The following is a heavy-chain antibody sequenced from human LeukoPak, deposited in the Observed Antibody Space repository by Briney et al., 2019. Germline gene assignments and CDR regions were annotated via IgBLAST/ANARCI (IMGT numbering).Heavy chain of an antibody. CDR3: ARGRVTMIVVATHYYYYYGMDV. Sequence: GASVKVSCKASGYTFTSYGISWVRQAPGQGLEWMGWMNPNSGNTGYAQKFQGRVTMTRNTSISTAYMELSSLRSEDTAVYYCARGRVTMIVVATHYYYYYGMDVWGQGTTVTVSS. CDR1: GYTFTSYG. CDR2: MNPNSGNT. D-gene: IGHD3-22*01. V-gene: IGHV1-8*02. J-gene: IGHJ6*02.